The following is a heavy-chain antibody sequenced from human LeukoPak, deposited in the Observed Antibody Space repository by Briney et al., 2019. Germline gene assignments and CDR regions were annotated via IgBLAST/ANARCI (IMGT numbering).Heavy chain of an antibody. CDR2: SDPEDGER. V-gene: IGHV1-24*01. Sequence: ASVKVSCKVSGKTLSDLSIHWLRQPPGKGLEWLGGSDPEDGERIYAQMFQGRVTMTEDTSIDTAYMELSSLRSEDAAVYYCVTGFTTMAVDYFDYWGQGTLVTVSP. J-gene: IGHJ4*02. CDR1: GKTLSDLS. CDR3: VTGFTTMAVDYFDY. D-gene: IGHD5-18*01.